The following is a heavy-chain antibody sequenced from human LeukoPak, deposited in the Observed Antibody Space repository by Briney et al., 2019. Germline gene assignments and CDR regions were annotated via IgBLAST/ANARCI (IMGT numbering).Heavy chain of an antibody. V-gene: IGHV1-69*06. D-gene: IGHD6-19*01. CDR3: ARSLIAVAGTGSD. CDR1: GGTFSSYA. CDR2: IIPIFGTA. J-gene: IGHJ4*02. Sequence: SVKVSCKASGGTFSSYAISWVRQAPGQGLEWMGRIIPIFGTANYAQKFQGRVTITADKSTSTAYMELSSLRSEDTAVYYCARSLIAVAGTGSDWGQGTLDTVSP.